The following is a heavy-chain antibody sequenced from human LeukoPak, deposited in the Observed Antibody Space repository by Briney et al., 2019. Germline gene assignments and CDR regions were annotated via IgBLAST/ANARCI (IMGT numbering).Heavy chain of an antibody. CDR3: AKAEI. Sequence: GRSLRLSCAASGFTFSSYGMHWVRRAPGKGLEWVAVISYDGSNKYYADSVKGRFTISRDNSKNTLYLQMNSLRAEDTAVYYCAKAEIWGQGTLVTVSS. J-gene: IGHJ4*02. V-gene: IGHV3-30*18. CDR1: GFTFSSYG. CDR2: ISYDGSNK. D-gene: IGHD5-24*01.